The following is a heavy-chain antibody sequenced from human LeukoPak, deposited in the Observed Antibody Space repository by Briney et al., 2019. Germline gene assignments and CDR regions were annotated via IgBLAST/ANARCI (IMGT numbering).Heavy chain of an antibody. CDR1: GYTFTGYY. D-gene: IGHD4-17*01. Sequence: GASVKVSCKASGYTFTGYYMHWVRQAPGQGLEWMGWINPNSGGTNYTQKFQGRVTMTRDTSISTAYMELSRLRSDDTAVYYCASLESTVTPGNWFDPWGQGTLVTVSS. V-gene: IGHV1-2*02. CDR2: INPNSGGT. CDR3: ASLESTVTPGNWFDP. J-gene: IGHJ5*02.